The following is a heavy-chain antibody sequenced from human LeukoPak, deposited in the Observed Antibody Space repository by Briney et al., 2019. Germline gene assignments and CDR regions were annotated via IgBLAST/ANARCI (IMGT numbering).Heavy chain of an antibody. CDR1: GFSFRTSA. J-gene: IGHJ4*02. V-gene: IGHV3-23*01. D-gene: IGHD3-10*01. Sequence: GGSLRLSCAASGFSFRTSAMSWVRQAPGKGLQWVSSLNGGDYLTYYADSVKGRFTISRDSSKNILYLQMNSLGSDDTAIYYCAMAHPTPRGINFDSWGQGTLVTVSS. CDR2: LNGGDYLT. CDR3: AMAHPTPRGINFDS.